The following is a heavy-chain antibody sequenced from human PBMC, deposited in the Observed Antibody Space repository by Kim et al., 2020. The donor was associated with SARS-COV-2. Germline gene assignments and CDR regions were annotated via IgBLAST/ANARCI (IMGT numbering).Heavy chain of an antibody. J-gene: IGHJ4*02. Sequence: SVRVRLPISRDNSKKTMYLHMNSLGAEDTAVYYCAKGSGDYGAFDSWGQGTLVTVSS. V-gene: IGHV3-23*01. D-gene: IGHD2-21*02. CDR3: AKGSGDYGAFDS.